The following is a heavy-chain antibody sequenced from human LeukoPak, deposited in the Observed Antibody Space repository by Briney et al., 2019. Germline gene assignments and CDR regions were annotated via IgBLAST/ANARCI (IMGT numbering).Heavy chain of an antibody. V-gene: IGHV4-4*02. J-gene: IGHJ2*01. CDR1: GGSISSSNW. CDR3: ARGDNYVFDV. Sequence: SGTLSLTCVVSGGSISSSNWWSWVRQPPEKGLEWIGEISHDGSTNYNPSLKSRVTISVDKSNNHFSLKLTSVTAADTAMYYCARGDNYVFDVWGRGTLVTVSS. CDR2: ISHDGST. D-gene: IGHD5-24*01.